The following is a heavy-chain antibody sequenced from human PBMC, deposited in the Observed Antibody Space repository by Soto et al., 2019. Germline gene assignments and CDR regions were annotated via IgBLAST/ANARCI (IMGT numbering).Heavy chain of an antibody. CDR3: TRSITIFGVVSYYFDY. Sequence: GGSLRLSCAASGFTFSGSAMHWVRQASGKGLEWVGRIRSKANSYATAYAASVKGRFTISRDDSKNTAYLQMNSLKTEDTAVYYCTRSITIFGVVSYYFDYWGQGTLVTVSS. CDR1: GFTFSGSA. CDR2: IRSKANSYAT. D-gene: IGHD3-3*01. V-gene: IGHV3-73*01. J-gene: IGHJ4*02.